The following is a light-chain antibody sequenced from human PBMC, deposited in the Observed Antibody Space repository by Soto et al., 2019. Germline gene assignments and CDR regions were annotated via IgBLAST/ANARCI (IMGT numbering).Light chain of an antibody. CDR1: QSVTTR. CDR2: GAS. V-gene: IGKV3-20*01. CDR3: QQYVASPRT. Sequence: IVLTQSPGTLSLSPGERVTLSCRASQSVTTRLAWYQHKPGQAPTLLMSGASNRASGVPVRFSGSGSGTDFTLTISRLEPEDFAIYYCQQYVASPRTFGQGTKVDIK. J-gene: IGKJ1*01.